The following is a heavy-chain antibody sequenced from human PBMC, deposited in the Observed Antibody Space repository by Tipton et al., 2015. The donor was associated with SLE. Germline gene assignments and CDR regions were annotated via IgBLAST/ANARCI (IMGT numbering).Heavy chain of an antibody. CDR2: IRYDGSNK. V-gene: IGHV3-30*02. CDR1: GFTFSDYY. Sequence: SLRLSCAASGFTFSDYYMSWIRQAPGKGLERVAFIRYDGSNKYYADSVKGRFTISRDNSKNTLYLQMNSLRAEDTAVYYCAKEGRSRITMVRGVPYYFDYWGQGTLVTVSS. D-gene: IGHD3-10*01. J-gene: IGHJ4*02. CDR3: AKEGRSRITMVRGVPYYFDY.